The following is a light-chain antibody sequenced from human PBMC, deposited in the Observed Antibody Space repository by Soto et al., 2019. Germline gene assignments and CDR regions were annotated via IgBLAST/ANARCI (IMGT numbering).Light chain of an antibody. V-gene: IGKV1-39*01. J-gene: IGKJ3*01. CDR3: RQYDRSPFT. CDR1: QSISEF. CDR2: SSS. Sequence: DIQMTQSPPSLSASVGDSVTITCRSSQSISEFLSWYQQKPGKAPKLLISSSSRVEAGVPSRVGATGSGTEVTLTIRRLQPEDFATYFCRQYDRSPFTFGPGTTVDV.